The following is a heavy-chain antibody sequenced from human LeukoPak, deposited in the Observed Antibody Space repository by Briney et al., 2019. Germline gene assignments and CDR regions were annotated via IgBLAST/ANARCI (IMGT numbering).Heavy chain of an antibody. D-gene: IGHD3-3*01. Sequence: SETLSLTCAVYGGSFSGYYWSWIRQPPGKGLEWIGEINHSGSTNYNPSLKSRVTISVDTSKNQFSLKLSSVTAADTAVYYCARDTVGDDFWSGYQYYFDYWGQGTLVTVSS. V-gene: IGHV4-34*01. CDR1: GGSFSGYY. J-gene: IGHJ4*02. CDR3: ARDTVGDDFWSGYQYYFDY. CDR2: INHSGST.